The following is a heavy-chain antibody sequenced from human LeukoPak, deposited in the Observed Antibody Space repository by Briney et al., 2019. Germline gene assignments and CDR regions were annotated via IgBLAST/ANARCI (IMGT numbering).Heavy chain of an antibody. Sequence: ASVKVSCKASGYTFTGYYMHWVRQAPGQGLEWMGWISAYNGNTNYAQKFQGRVTMTRDMSTSTVYMELSSLRSEDTAVYYCARVGDNYYYYMDVWGKGTTVTVSS. CDR3: ARVGDNYYYYMDV. V-gene: IGHV1-2*02. D-gene: IGHD2-21*02. J-gene: IGHJ6*03. CDR2: ISAYNGNT. CDR1: GYTFTGYY.